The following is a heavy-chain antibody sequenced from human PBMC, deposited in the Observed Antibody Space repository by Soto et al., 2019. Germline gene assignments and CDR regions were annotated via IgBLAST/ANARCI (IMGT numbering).Heavy chain of an antibody. CDR2: VNPNSGNT. CDR1: GYTFSIYD. Sequence: ASVEVSCKASGYTFSIYDINWVRQATGQGPEWLGWVNPNSGNTGYAQNFQGRVTMTMNTSITTAYMELGSLRSEDTAVYYCVRASRGSGSYYCDSWGQGTLVTVSS. V-gene: IGHV1-8*01. J-gene: IGHJ5*02. D-gene: IGHD3-10*01. CDR3: VRASRGSGSYYCDS.